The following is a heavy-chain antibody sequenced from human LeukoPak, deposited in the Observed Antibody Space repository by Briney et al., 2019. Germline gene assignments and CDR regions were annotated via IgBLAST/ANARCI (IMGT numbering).Heavy chain of an antibody. V-gene: IGHV7-4-1*02. CDR3: ARGDYSSSWYRPPFDP. CDR1: GYTFTSYA. CDR2: INTNTGNP. Sequence: ASVKVSCKASGYTFTSYAINWVRQAPGQGLEWMGWINTNTGNPTFAQGFTGRFVFSLDTSVSTAYLQISSLKAEDTAVYYCARGDYSSSWYRPPFDPWGQGTLVTVSS. J-gene: IGHJ5*02. D-gene: IGHD6-13*01.